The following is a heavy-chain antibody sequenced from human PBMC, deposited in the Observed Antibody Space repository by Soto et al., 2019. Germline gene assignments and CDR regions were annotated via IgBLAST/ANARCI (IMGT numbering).Heavy chain of an antibody. J-gene: IGHJ4*02. V-gene: IGHV3-13*04. CDR2: IGHGYDT. CDR3: ASLQNHIY. D-gene: IGHD2-21*02. Sequence: EVPLVESGGGLVQPGGALTLSCAASGFTFSDYDMHWVRQASGEGPEWVASIGHGYDTYYADSVRGRSTISRDNAKNSFYLQMNSLRVEDTAMFYCASLQNHIYRAQGSLVTVSS. CDR1: GFTFSDYD.